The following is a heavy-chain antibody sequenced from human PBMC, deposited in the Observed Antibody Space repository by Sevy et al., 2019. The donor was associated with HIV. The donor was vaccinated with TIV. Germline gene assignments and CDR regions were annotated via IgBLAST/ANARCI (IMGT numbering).Heavy chain of an antibody. D-gene: IGHD2-21*02. V-gene: IGHV3-33*01. CDR1: GFTFSSYG. Sequence: GGSLRLSCAASGFTFSSYGMHWVRQAPGKGLEWVAVIWYDGSNKYYADSVKGQFTISRDNSKNTLYLQMNSLRADDTAVYYCARDTSDWFDYWGQGTLVTVSS. CDR2: IWYDGSNK. CDR3: ARDTSDWFDY. J-gene: IGHJ4*02.